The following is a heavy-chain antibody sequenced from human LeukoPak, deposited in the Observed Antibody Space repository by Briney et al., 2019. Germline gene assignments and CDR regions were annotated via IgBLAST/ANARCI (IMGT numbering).Heavy chain of an antibody. CDR3: ARVVVVVGTRTQYYYYYMDV. D-gene: IGHD3-22*01. CDR1: GGSFSGYY. CDR2: INHSGST. V-gene: IGHV4-34*01. J-gene: IGHJ6*03. Sequence: KPSETLSLTCAVYGGSFSGYYWSWIRQPPGKGLEWIGEINHSGSTNYNPSLKSRVTISVDTSKNQFPLKLSSVTAADTAVYYCARVVVVVGTRTQYYYYYMDVWGKGATVTVSS.